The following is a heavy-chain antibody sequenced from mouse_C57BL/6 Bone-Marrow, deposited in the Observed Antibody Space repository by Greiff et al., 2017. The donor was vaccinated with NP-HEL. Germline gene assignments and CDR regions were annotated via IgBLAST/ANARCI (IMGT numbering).Heavy chain of an antibody. J-gene: IGHJ3*01. CDR2: ISSGSSTI. V-gene: IGHV5-17*01. CDR3: AETAQATWFAY. CDR1: GFTFSDYG. D-gene: IGHD3-2*02. Sequence: EVQLVESGGGLVKPGGSLKLSCAASGFTFSDYGMHWVRQAPEKGLEWVAYISSGSSTIYYADTVKGRFTISRDNAKNTLFLQMTSLRSEDTAMYYCAETAQATWFAYWGQGTLVTVSA.